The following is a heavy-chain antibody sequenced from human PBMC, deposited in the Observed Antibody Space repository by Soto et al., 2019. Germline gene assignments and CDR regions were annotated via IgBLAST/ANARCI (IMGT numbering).Heavy chain of an antibody. D-gene: IGHD1-26*01. CDR2: IYYSGST. Sequence: SETLSLTCTVSGGSISSYYWSWIRQPPGKGLEWIGYIYYSGSTNYNPSLKSRVTISVDTSKNQFSLKLSSETAADTAVDYCARDEGAYYYYGMDVWGQGITGTV. CDR3: ARDEGAYYYYGMDV. CDR1: GGSISSYY. J-gene: IGHJ6*02. V-gene: IGHV4-59*01.